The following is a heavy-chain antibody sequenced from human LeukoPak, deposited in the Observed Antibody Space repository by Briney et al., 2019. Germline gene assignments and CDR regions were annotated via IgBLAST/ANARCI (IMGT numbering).Heavy chain of an antibody. V-gene: IGHV1-69*13. J-gene: IGHJ4*02. Sequence: GASVKVSCKASGGTFSSYAISWVRQAPGQGLEWMGGIIPIFGTANYAQKFQGRVTITADESTSTAYMELSSLRSEGTAVYYCARDGRDGYTIEGSLDYWGQGTLVTVSS. CDR2: IIPIFGTA. D-gene: IGHD5-24*01. CDR1: GGTFSSYA. CDR3: ARDGRDGYTIEGSLDY.